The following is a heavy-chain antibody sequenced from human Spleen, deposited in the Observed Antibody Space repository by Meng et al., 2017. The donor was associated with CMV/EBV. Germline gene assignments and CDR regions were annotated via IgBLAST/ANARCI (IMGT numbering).Heavy chain of an antibody. CDR1: GFTFSSYE. Sequence: GGSLRLSCAASGFTFSSYEMNWVRQAPGKGLEWLSYISSSGNNIYYAGSVKGRFTISRDNAKNSLFLQMNSLRAEDTAVYYCVMRGDYWGQGTLVTVSS. J-gene: IGHJ4*02. CDR3: VMRGDY. CDR2: ISSSGNNI. V-gene: IGHV3-48*03.